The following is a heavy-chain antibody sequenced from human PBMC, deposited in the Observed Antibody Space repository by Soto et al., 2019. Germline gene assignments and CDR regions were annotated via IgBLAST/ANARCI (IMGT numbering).Heavy chain of an antibody. CDR1: GVSLRVSGMG. D-gene: IGHD2-21*01. V-gene: IGHV2-5*02. CDR2: IYWDDDK. Sequence: QITLRESSPTLVKPRQTLTLTCTFSGVSLRVSGMGVGWFRHPPGNALEWLALIYWDDDKRYSPSLRTRLTITTDTSKNPVVLTMTNMRPGDTATYSCAQLIEGAYFDHWGRGTPVTVSS. J-gene: IGHJ4*02. CDR3: AQLIEGAYFDH.